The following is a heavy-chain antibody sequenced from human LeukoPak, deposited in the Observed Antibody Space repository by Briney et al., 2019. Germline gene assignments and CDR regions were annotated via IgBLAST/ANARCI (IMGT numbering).Heavy chain of an antibody. J-gene: IGHJ6*02. V-gene: IGHV3-48*04. Sequence: GGSLRLSCAASGFTFSSYSMNWVRQAPGKGLEWVSYISSSSSTIYYADSVKGRFTISRDNAKNSLYLQMNSLRAEDTAVYYCAREGGTYDYYDNGMDVWGQGTTVTVSS. CDR2: ISSSSSTI. D-gene: IGHD3-22*01. CDR1: GFTFSSYS. CDR3: AREGGTYDYYDNGMDV.